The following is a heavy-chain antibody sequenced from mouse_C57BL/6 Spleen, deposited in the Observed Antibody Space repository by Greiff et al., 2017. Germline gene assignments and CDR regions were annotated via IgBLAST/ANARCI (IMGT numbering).Heavy chain of an antibody. V-gene: IGHV1-82*01. CDR3: AREIYYFDY. CDR2: IYPGDGDT. J-gene: IGHJ2*01. Sequence: QVQLQQSGPELVKPGASVKISCKASGYAFSSSWMNWVKQRPGKGLEWIGRIYPGDGDTNYNGKFEGKATLTADKSSSTAYMQLSSLTSEDSAVYFCAREIYYFDYWGQGTTLTVSS. CDR1: GYAFSSSW.